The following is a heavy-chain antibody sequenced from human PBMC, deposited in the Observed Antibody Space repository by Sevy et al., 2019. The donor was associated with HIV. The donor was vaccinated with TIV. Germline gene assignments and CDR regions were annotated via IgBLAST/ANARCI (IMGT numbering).Heavy chain of an antibody. D-gene: IGHD1-7*01. J-gene: IGHJ6*02. CDR2: VYPNSGGT. CDR3: ARDGGGGTTNSGMDV. Sequence: ASVKVSCKASGYTFTDDYLHWVRQVPGLGLEWMGRVYPNSGGTNYARKFQGRVTMTRDTSIRTAYIELSRLRFDDTAVYYCARDGGGGTTNSGMDVWGQGTTVTVSS. V-gene: IGHV1-2*06. CDR1: GYTFTDDY.